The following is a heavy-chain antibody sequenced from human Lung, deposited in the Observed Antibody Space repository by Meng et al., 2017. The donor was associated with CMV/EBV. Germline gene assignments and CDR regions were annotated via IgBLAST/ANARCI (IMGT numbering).Heavy chain of an antibody. Sequence: KVSCKAYGYSFTGYSIHWVRQTPEKGLQWMGRISPNTGDTIYEENFQGRVTMTRDTSINTAYMELSSLTSDDTAVYYCGRGQQTFDPWGQGTLVTASS. CDR3: GRGQQTFDP. CDR2: ISPNTGDT. D-gene: IGHD1-1*01. J-gene: IGHJ5*02. CDR1: GYSFTGYS. V-gene: IGHV1-2*06.